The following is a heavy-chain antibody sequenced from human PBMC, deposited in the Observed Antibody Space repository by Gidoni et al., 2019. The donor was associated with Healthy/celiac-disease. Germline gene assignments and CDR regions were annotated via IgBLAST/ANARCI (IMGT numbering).Heavy chain of an antibody. Sequence: EVQLVESGGGLVQPGRALRLSCTASGFTFGDYAMSWFRQAPGKGLAWVGFIRSKAYGGTTEYAASVKGRFTISRDDSKSIAYLQMNSLKTEDTAVYYCTRAPNVDTADDYWGQGTLVTVSS. D-gene: IGHD5-18*01. CDR1: GFTFGDYA. CDR3: TRAPNVDTADDY. J-gene: IGHJ4*02. CDR2: IRSKAYGGTT. V-gene: IGHV3-49*03.